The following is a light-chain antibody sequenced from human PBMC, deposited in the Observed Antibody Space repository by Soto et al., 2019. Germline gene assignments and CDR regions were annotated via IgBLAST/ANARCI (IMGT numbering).Light chain of an antibody. J-gene: IGLJ1*01. CDR3: RSYTRISTPYV. CDR1: SSDVGAYNY. Sequence: QSVLTQPASVSGSPGQSITISCTGTSSDVGAYNYVSWYQQHPGKAPKLMIYEVSNRPSGVSNRFSGSKSGNTASLTISGLQAEDEADYYCRSYTRISTPYVFGTGTKVTVL. CDR2: EVS. V-gene: IGLV2-14*01.